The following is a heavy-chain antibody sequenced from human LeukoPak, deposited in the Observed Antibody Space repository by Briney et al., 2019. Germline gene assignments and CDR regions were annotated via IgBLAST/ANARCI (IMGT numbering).Heavy chain of an antibody. CDR1: AFPFSSHY. CDR3: AKHHDSRGSIFDH. D-gene: IGHD3-22*01. CDR2: LNGGGGDI. V-gene: IGHV3-23*01. J-gene: IGHJ4*02. Sequence: GGSLRLSCEASAFPFSSHYMAWVRQAPGRGLEWISALNGGGGDIHYAGSVTGRFTISRDNSKNTLYLQMNYLRAEDTAIYYCAKHHDSRGSIFDHWGQGTLVTVSS.